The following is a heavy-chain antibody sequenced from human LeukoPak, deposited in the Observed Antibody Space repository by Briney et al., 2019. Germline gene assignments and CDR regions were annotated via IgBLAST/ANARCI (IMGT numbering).Heavy chain of an antibody. V-gene: IGHV3-21*01. J-gene: IGHJ3*02. CDR1: GFTFSSYS. Sequence: GGSLRLSCAASGFTFSSYSMNWVRQAPGTGLEWVSSISSSSSYIYYADSVKGRFTISRDNAKNSLYLQMNSLRAEDTAVYYCAREAVTMYAFDIWGQGTMVTVSS. D-gene: IGHD4-17*01. CDR3: AREAVTMYAFDI. CDR2: ISSSSSYI.